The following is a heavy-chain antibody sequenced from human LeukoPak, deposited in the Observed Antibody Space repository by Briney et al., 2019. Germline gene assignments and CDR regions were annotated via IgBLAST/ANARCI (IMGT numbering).Heavy chain of an antibody. CDR3: ARELPDTEILTVDH. V-gene: IGHV3-23*01. D-gene: IGHD5-18*01. CDR1: GFTFSSHS. CDR2: ISGSGGKK. Sequence: VGSPRLSCAASGFTFSSHSMSWGRQAPGKGREWGSAISGSGGKKYYSSSVKGRLPIPRENSRNTLYLQVSGQRAEDSALYYCARELPDTEILTVDHWGQGTLLSVPS. J-gene: IGHJ4*02.